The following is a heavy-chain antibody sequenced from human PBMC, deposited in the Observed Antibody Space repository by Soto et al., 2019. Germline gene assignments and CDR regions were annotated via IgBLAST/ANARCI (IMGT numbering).Heavy chain of an antibody. CDR2: IIPIFGTA. CDR3: ARFDKGYCSGGSCYSEDY. V-gene: IGHV1-69*12. J-gene: IGHJ4*02. Sequence: QVQLVQSGAEVKKPGSSVKVSCKASGGTFSSYAISWVRQAPGQGLEWMGGIIPIFGTANYAQKFQGRVTITADESTSTXXMELSSLRSEDTAVYYCARFDKGYCSGGSCYSEDYWGQGTLVTVSS. D-gene: IGHD2-15*01. CDR1: GGTFSSYA.